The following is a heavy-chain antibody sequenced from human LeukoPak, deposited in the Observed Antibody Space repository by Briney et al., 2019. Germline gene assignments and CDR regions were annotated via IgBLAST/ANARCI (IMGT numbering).Heavy chain of an antibody. CDR3: ARGGVAPAASDY. V-gene: IGHV3-21*01. Sequence: GGSLRLSCAASGFTFSSYSMNWVRQAPGKGLEWVSSISSSSSYIYYADSVKGRFTISRDNAKNSLYLQMNSLRAEDTAVYYCARGGVAPAASDYWGQGTLVTVSS. J-gene: IGHJ4*02. D-gene: IGHD2-2*01. CDR2: ISSSSSYI. CDR1: GFTFSSYS.